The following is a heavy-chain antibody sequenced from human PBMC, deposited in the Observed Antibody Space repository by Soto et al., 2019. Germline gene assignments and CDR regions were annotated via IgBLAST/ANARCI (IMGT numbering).Heavy chain of an antibody. J-gene: IGHJ6*02. CDR3: ARDLTYSSSWSHYYSGMDV. CDR2: INSDGSST. V-gene: IGHV3-74*01. D-gene: IGHD6-13*01. CDR1: GFTFSSYW. Sequence: GGSLRLSCAASGFTFSSYWMHWVRQAPGKGLVWVSRINSDGSSTSYADSMKGRFAISRDNAKNTMYLQMNSLRAEDTAVYYCARDLTYSSSWSHYYSGMDVWGQGTTVTVSS.